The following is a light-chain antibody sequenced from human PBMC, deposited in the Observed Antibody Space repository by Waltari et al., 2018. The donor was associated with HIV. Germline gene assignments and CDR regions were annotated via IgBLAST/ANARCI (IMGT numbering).Light chain of an antibody. CDR3: QSYDSSFRWV. Sequence: NSVLTQPHSVSGSPGQTITISCTRSSGSIASNYVQWYQQRPGSAPTTVIYEDSQRPSGVPDRFSGSIDRSSNSASLTISGLKTEDEADYHCQSYDSSFRWVFGGGTKLTVL. CDR1: SGSIASNY. J-gene: IGLJ3*02. V-gene: IGLV6-57*03. CDR2: EDS.